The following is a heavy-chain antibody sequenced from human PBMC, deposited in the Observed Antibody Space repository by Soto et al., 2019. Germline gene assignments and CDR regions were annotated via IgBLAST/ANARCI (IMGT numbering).Heavy chain of an antibody. V-gene: IGHV4-59*01. Sequence: SETLSLTCTVSGGSISSYYWSWIRQPPGKGLEWIGYIYYSGSTNYNPSLKSRVTISVDTSKNQFSLKLSSVTAADTAVYYCARATDLNPFDYWGQGTLVTVSS. D-gene: IGHD2-21*02. CDR1: GGSISSYY. J-gene: IGHJ4*02. CDR2: IYYSGST. CDR3: ARATDLNPFDY.